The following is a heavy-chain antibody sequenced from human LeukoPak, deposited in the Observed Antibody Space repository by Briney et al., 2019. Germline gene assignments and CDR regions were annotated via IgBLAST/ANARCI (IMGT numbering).Heavy chain of an antibody. CDR2: IYSDESS. Sequence: GGSLRLSCAASGFTVSSNYMSWVRQAPGKGLDCVSVIYSDESSYYADSVKGRFTISRDNAKNSLYLQMNSLRAEDTAMYYCARDYSKYVPSFDYWGQGTLVTVSS. CDR3: ARDYSKYVPSFDY. D-gene: IGHD2-2*01. V-gene: IGHV3-66*01. CDR1: GFTVSSNY. J-gene: IGHJ4*02.